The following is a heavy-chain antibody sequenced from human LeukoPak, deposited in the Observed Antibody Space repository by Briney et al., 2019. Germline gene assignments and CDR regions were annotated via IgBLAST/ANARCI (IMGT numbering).Heavy chain of an antibody. D-gene: IGHD4-17*01. CDR2: IYHSGST. CDR3: ARGNDYGDYPPRY. CDR1: GGSISSGGYS. V-gene: IGHV4-30-2*01. J-gene: IGHJ4*02. Sequence: SQTLSLTCAVSGGSISSGGYSWSWIRQPPGKGLEWIGYIYHSGSTYYNPSLKSRVTISVDRSKNQFSLKLSSVTAADTAVYYCARGNDYGDYPPRYWGQGTLVTVSS.